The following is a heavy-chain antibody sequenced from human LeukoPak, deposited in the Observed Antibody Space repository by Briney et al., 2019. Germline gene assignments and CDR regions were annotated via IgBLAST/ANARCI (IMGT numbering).Heavy chain of an antibody. CDR3: AKDKVAYGDYLFDY. J-gene: IGHJ4*02. CDR1: GFTFSSYG. CDR2: ISWDGGST. V-gene: IGHV3-43D*03. D-gene: IGHD4-17*01. Sequence: GGSLRLSCAASGFTFSSYGMHWVRQAPGKGLEWVSLISWDGGSTYYADSVKGRFTISRDNSKSSLYLQMNSLRAEDTALYYCAKDKVAYGDYLFDYWGQGTLVTVSS.